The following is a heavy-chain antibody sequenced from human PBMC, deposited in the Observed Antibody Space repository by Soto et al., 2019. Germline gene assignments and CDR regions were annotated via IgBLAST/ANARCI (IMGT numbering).Heavy chain of an antibody. D-gene: IGHD4-17*01. J-gene: IGHJ3*02. CDR2: IIPIFGTA. CDR3: ARVATVKIRAFDI. CDR1: GGTFSSYA. V-gene: IGHV1-69*13. Sequence: AASVKVSCKASGGTFSSYAISWVRQAPGQGLEWMGGIIPIFGTANYAQKFQGRVTITADESTSTAYMELSSLRSEDTAVYYCARVATVKIRAFDIWGQGTMVTVSS.